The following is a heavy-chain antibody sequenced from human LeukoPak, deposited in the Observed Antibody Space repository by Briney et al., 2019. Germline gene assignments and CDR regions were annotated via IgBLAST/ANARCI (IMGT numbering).Heavy chain of an antibody. D-gene: IGHD3-10*01. CDR3: ARSSSGTYHY. V-gene: IGHV1-3*01. CDR1: GYNFASYT. Sequence: GASVKVSCKTSGYNFASYTMHWLRQAPGQSPEWMGSINGDNGNTKYSEKVQGRVTFTRDTSASSAYMELSRLRSEDTAVYYCARSSSGTYHYWGQGTLVTVSS. J-gene: IGHJ4*02. CDR2: INGDNGNT.